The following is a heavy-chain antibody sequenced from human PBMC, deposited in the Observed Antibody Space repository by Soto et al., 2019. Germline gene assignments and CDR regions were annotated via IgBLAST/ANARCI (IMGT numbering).Heavy chain of an antibody. D-gene: IGHD3-16*01. CDR3: ANWGKSGSDF. V-gene: IGHV1-2*02. Sequence: GASVKVSCKASGYTFTGYYMHWVRQAPGQGLEWMGWINPNSGGTNYAQKFQGRFTISRDNSKSTLYLQMDSLGAEDTAVYYCANWGKSGSDFWVQGTLVTVSS. CDR1: GYTFTGYY. J-gene: IGHJ4*02. CDR2: INPNSGGT.